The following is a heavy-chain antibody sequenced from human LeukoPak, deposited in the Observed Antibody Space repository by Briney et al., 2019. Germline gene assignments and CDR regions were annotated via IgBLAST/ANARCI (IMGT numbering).Heavy chain of an antibody. CDR1: GGSVTSENW. D-gene: IGHD1-1*01. J-gene: IGHJ3*02. Sequence: SGTLSLTCSVSGGSVTSENWWSWFRQPPGKGLEWIGEIYHTGSTNSKPSLKSRVSMSIDKSKNQFSLRLTSVTAADTAVYYCARGMTVVQLERLGVAAFDIWGQGTMVTVSS. V-gene: IGHV4-4*02. CDR3: ARGMTVVQLERLGVAAFDI. CDR2: IYHTGST.